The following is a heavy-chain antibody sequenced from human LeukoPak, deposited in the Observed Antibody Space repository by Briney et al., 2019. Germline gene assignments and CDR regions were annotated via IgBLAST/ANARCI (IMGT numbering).Heavy chain of an antibody. D-gene: IGHD6-13*01. CDR1: GWPFSGYY. CDR2: INHSGST. CDR3: ATGYSST. V-gene: IGHV4-34*01. J-gene: IGHJ5*02. Sequence: SETLSLTCAVYGWPFSGYYWSWIRQPPGKGLEWIGEINHSGSTNYNPSLKSRVTISVDTSKNQFSLKLSSVTAADTAVYYCATGYSSTWGQGTLVTVSS.